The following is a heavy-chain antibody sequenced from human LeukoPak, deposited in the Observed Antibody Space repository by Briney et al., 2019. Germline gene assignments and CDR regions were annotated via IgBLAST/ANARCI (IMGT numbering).Heavy chain of an antibody. CDR3: TRDIPREPYSYFDY. V-gene: IGHV3-23*01. Sequence: PGGSLRLSCAASGFTFNSYAMSWVRQAPGKGLEWVSGISDSGGSTYYADSVKGRFTISRDNSKNTLHLQMNGLRAEDSAVYYCTRDIPREPYSYFDYWGQGILVTVSS. J-gene: IGHJ4*02. CDR2: ISDSGGST. CDR1: GFTFNSYA. D-gene: IGHD5-18*01.